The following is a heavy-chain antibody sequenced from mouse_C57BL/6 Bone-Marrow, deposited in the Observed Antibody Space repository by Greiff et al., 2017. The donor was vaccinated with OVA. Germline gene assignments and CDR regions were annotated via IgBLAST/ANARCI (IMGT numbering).Heavy chain of an antibody. V-gene: IGHV1-63*01. CDR1: GYTFTNYW. D-gene: IGHD1-1*01. Sequence: QIQLQQSGAELVRPGTSVKMSCKASGYTFTNYWIGWAKQRPGHGLEWIGDIYPGGGYTNYNEKFKGKATLTADKSSSTAYMQFSSLTSEDSAIYYCARSARSSSWYFDVWGTGTTVTVSS. CDR3: ARSARSSSWYFDV. J-gene: IGHJ1*03. CDR2: IYPGGGYT.